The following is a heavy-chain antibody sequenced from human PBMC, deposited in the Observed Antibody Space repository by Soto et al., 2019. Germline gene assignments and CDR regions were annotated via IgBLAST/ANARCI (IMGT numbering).Heavy chain of an antibody. V-gene: IGHV3-11*06. Sequence: PGGSLRLACSASGFTFSDYYISWIRQAPGKGLEWISYITSSSSFTNYADSVRGRFTISRDNAKNSLYLQIHSLRAEDTAVYYCAREGGALAGQYYFDYWGQGTLVTVSS. J-gene: IGHJ4*02. CDR3: AREGGALAGQYYFDY. CDR1: GFTFSDYY. D-gene: IGHD6-19*01. CDR2: ITSSSSFT.